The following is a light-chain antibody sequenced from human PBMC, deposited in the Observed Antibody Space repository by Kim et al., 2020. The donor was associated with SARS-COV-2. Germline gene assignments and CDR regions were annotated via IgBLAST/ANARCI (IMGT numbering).Light chain of an antibody. V-gene: IGKV1-27*01. CDR3: QKYNSALT. J-gene: IGKJ4*01. CDR2: AAS. CDR1: QGISNY. Sequence: TASVGERVTSTCRASQGISNYLAWYQQKPGKVPKLLIYAASTLQSGVPSRFSGSGSGTDFTLTISSLQPEDVATYYCQKYNSALTFGGGTKVDIK.